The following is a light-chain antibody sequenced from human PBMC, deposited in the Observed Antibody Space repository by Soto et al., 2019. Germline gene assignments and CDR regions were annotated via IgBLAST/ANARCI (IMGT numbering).Light chain of an antibody. J-gene: IGKJ2*01. V-gene: IGKV1-39*01. Sequence: DLQMTQSPSSLSAAVGDRVTITCRASQSIARFLNWYQQKPGEVPKLLIFGASYLRSGVPSRFSGSGSRTHFALTITSLQPEDFATYFCQQSHIAPYTFGQGTNL. CDR1: QSIARF. CDR2: GAS. CDR3: QQSHIAPYT.